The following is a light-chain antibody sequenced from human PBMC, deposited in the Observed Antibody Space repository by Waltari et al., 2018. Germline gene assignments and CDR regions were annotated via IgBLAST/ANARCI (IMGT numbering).Light chain of an antibody. CDR3: SSYTSSTDWV. CDR1: SRDVGGYNF. V-gene: IGLV2-14*03. Sequence: QSALTQPASVSGSPGQSITISCTGTSRDVGGYNFVSWYQQHPGKAPKLMFYDVSKRPSGVSSIFSGSKSVNTASLTIAWLQAEDEADYYCSSYTSSTDWVFGRGTKLTVL. CDR2: DVS. J-gene: IGLJ3*02.